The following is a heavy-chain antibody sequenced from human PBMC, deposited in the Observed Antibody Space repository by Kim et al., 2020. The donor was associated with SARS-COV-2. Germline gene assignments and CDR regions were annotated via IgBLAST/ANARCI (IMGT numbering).Heavy chain of an antibody. CDR3: ASLHAMKDYYYYGMYV. Sequence: SETLSLTCTVSGGSISSYYWSWIRQPPGKGLEWIGYIYYSGSTNYNPSLKSRVTISVDTSKNQFSLKLSSVTAADTALYYCASLHAMKDYYYYGMYVWGQGTTVTVSS. J-gene: IGHJ6*02. CDR1: GGSISSYY. D-gene: IGHD2-2*01. V-gene: IGHV4-59*13. CDR2: IYYSGST.